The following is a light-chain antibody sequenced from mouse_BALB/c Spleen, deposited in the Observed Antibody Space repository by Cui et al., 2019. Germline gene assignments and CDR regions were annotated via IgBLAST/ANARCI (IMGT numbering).Light chain of an antibody. CDR1: QDVGTT. CDR2: WAS. CDR3: QQYNNYPPSLT. V-gene: IGKV6-23*01. J-gene: IGKJ5*01. Sequence: IVMTQSHKLMSTSIGDRVSITCKASQDVGTTVAWYQQKPGQSPKLLIYWASTRHTGVPDRFTGSGSGTDFTLTISDVQSEDLADYFCQQYNNYPPSLTFGAGTKLELK.